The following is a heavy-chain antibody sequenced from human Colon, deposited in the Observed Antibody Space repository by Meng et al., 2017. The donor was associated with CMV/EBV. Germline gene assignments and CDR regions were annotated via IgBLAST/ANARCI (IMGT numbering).Heavy chain of an antibody. CDR1: GFTFDDYD. J-gene: IGHJ4*02. Sequence: GESLKISCTASGFTFDDYDVNWVRQAPGKGLEWVAFIRREAYGGTTGYAASVKGRFTISRGDSNTIAYLQMSSLKTEDTAVYYCSRADPYCSRTSCYSVHGMGVWGQGTLVTVSS. D-gene: IGHD2-2*01. CDR2: IRREAYGGTT. CDR3: SRADPYCSRTSCYSVHGMGV. V-gene: IGHV3-49*04.